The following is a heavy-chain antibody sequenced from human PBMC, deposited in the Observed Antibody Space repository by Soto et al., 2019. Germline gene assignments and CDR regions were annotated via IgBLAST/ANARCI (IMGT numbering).Heavy chain of an antibody. Sequence: SETLSLTCTVSGGPISSGGYYWRWIRQHPGKGLEWIGYIYYSGSTYYNPSLKSRVTISVDTSKNQFSLKLSSVTAADTAVYYCARHISGDYVWGSYRSPVHYFDYWGQGTLVTVSS. CDR2: IYYSGST. CDR3: ARHISGDYVWGSYRSPVHYFDY. D-gene: IGHD3-16*02. CDR1: GGPISSGGYY. V-gene: IGHV4-31*03. J-gene: IGHJ4*02.